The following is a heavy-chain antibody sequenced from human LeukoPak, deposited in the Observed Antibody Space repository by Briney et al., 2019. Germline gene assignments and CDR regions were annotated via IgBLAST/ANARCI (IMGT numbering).Heavy chain of an antibody. CDR3: ASGLMVRGVIAYYYYYGMDV. CDR1: GFTFSSYS. J-gene: IGHJ6*02. D-gene: IGHD3-10*01. V-gene: IGHV3-21*01. CDR2: ISSSSSYI. Sequence: GGSLRLSCAASGFTFSSYSMNWVRQAPGKGLEWVSSISSSSSYIYYADSVKGRFTISRDNAKNSLYLQVNSLRAEDTAVYYCASGLMVRGVIAYYYYYGMDVWGQETTVTVSS.